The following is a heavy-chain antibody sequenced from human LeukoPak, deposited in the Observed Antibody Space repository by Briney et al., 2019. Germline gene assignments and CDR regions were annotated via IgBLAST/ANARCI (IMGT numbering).Heavy chain of an antibody. Sequence: ASVKVSCKASGYTFTRDSIYWVRQAPGQGLEWMGWINTNTGNPTYAQGFTGRFVFSLDTSVSTAYLQISSLKTEDTALYYCARDPGYAEPRAPDYWGQGTLVTVSS. J-gene: IGHJ4*02. CDR3: ARDPGYAEPRAPDY. CDR2: INTNTGNP. D-gene: IGHD2-2*01. V-gene: IGHV7-4-1*02. CDR1: GYTFTRDS.